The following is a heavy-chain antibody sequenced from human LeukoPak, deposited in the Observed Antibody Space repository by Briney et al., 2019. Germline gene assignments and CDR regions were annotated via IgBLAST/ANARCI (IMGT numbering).Heavy chain of an antibody. V-gene: IGHV4-39*01. D-gene: IGHD5-18*01. Sequence: TSETLSLTCTVSGGSISSSSAYWGWIRQPPGKGLEWIGSIYYSKNTYYNPSLKSRVTISADTSENQFSLTLGSVSATDTAVYYCVSPRGFSYGYFDYWGQGTLVTVSS. J-gene: IGHJ4*02. CDR1: GGSISSSSAY. CDR2: IYYSKNT. CDR3: VSPRGFSYGYFDY.